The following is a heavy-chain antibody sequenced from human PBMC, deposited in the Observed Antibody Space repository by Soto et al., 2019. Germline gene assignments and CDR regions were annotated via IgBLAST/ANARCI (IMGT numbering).Heavy chain of an antibody. D-gene: IGHD4-4*01. J-gene: IGHJ6*02. Sequence: QVQLVQSGAEMKEPGSSVKVSCKTSGGTFSSSAISWLRQAPGQGLEWMGGIIPLFRTPDYAQKFQGRVTMAADESTRTAYMELSSLRSEDTAVYYCARDNDRLHLGGNYYYILDVWGQGTTITVSS. CDR2: IIPLFRTP. CDR3: ARDNDRLHLGGNYYYILDV. CDR1: GGTFSSSA. V-gene: IGHV1-69*12.